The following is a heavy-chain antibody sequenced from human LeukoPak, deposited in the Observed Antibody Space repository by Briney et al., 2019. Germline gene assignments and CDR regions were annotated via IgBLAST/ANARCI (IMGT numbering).Heavy chain of an antibody. V-gene: IGHV3-30*18. CDR1: GFTFTHYA. CDR2: IFYDGTIQ. Sequence: GGSLRLSCAASGFTFTHYAMHWVRQTPGKGLEWVAVIFYDGTIQYYSDSVRGRLIVSRDNPKNTLYLQMNSLRAEDTAVYYCAKDYYYGSGSTPPRLDYWGQGTLVTVSS. D-gene: IGHD3-10*01. J-gene: IGHJ4*02. CDR3: AKDYYYGSGSTPPRLDY.